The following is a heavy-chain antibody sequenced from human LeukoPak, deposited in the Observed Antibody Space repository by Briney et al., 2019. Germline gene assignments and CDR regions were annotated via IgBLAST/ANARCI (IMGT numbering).Heavy chain of an antibody. CDR2: IRSKAYGGTT. Sequence: GGSLRLSCTASGFTFGDYAMSWFRQAPGKGLEWVGFIRSKAYGGTTEYAASVKGRFTISRDDSKSIAYLQMNSLKTEDTAVYYCARVKGGPYYYDSSGYPTAWFDPWGQGTLVTVSS. J-gene: IGHJ5*02. D-gene: IGHD3-22*01. CDR3: ARVKGGPYYYDSSGYPTAWFDP. CDR1: GFTFGDYA. V-gene: IGHV3-49*03.